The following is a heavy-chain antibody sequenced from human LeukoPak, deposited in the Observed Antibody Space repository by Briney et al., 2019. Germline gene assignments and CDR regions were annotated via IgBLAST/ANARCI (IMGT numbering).Heavy chain of an antibody. J-gene: IGHJ6*02. D-gene: IGHD3-10*01. CDR3: AKVGPLEFGESYFRSDYYYYGMDV. V-gene: IGHV3-30*18. CDR2: ISYDGSNK. CDR1: GFTFSSYG. Sequence: GGSLRLSCAASGFTFSSYGMHWVRQAPGKGLEWVAVISYDGSNKYYADSVKGRFTISRDNSKNTLYLQMNSLRAEDTAVYYCAKVGPLEFGESYFRSDYYYYGMDVWGQGTTVTVSS.